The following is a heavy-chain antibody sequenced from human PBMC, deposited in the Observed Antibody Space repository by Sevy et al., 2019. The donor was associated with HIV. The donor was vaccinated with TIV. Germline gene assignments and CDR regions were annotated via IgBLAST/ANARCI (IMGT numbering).Heavy chain of an antibody. V-gene: IGHV3-7*01. D-gene: IGHD3-3*01. CDR2: IKQDGSEK. Sequence: GGSLRLSCAASGFILSSYWMSWVRQTPGKGLEWVANIKQDGSEKYYVDSVKGRFTISRDNAKNSLYLQMNSLRAEDTAVYYCARGGGGVDYWGQGTLVTVSS. CDR1: GFILSSYW. CDR3: ARGGGGVDY. J-gene: IGHJ4*02.